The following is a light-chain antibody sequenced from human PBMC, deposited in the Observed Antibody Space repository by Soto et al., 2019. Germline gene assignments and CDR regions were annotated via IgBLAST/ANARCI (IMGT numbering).Light chain of an antibody. V-gene: IGKV3-20*01. CDR1: QSVRRTY. J-gene: IGKJ5*01. CDR2: GAS. Sequence: EIVVTRSPGTLSLAPGERATLSCRASQSVRRTYLAWYQQKPGQAPRLLIYGASSRATGIPDRFSGSGSGTELTLTISSLQPDDFATYYCQQYNSYQITFGQGTRLE. CDR3: QQYNSYQIT.